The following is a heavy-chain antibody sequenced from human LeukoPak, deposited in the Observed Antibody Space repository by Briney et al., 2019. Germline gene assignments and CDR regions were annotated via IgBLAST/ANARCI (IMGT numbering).Heavy chain of an antibody. V-gene: IGHV3-7*03. D-gene: IGHD4-11*01. CDR2: IKEDGSVK. J-gene: IGHJ4*02. CDR3: ARERYGNYN. Sequence: GGSLRLSCAASGFTFSSFWMIWVRQAPGKGLEWVANIKEDGSVKNYVDSVKGRFTISRDNAKNSLFLQMNSLRAEDTAVYYCARERYGNYNRGQGTLVTVSS. CDR1: GFTFSSFW.